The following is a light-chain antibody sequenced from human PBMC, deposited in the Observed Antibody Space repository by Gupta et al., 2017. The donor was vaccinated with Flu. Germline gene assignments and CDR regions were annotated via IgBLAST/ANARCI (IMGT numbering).Light chain of an antibody. V-gene: IGKV3-20*01. Sequence: DTLSWSPGETVTLACRASQNVARDYVAWFLNKPGKAPRLLIYGASSRATGVPERFSGRGSGADFTLTISRLEPDDFAVYYCQQDGTAPFAFGQGTELEI. CDR2: GAS. CDR1: QNVARDY. CDR3: QQDGTAPFA. J-gene: IGKJ2*01.